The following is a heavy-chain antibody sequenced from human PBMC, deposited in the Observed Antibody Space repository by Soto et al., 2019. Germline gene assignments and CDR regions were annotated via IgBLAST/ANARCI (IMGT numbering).Heavy chain of an antibody. D-gene: IGHD3-3*01. V-gene: IGHV4-39*01. CDR3: SRVLGFLEWLHKENYYYGMDA. Sequence: SESLSLTCTVSGGSICSSSYYWGWIRQPPGKGLEWIGSIYYSGSTYYNPSLKSRVTISVDTSKNQYSLKLSSVTAADTAVYYCSRVLGFLEWLHKENYYYGMDAWGQGTTVTVSS. CDR2: IYYSGST. CDR1: GGSICSSSYY. J-gene: IGHJ6*02.